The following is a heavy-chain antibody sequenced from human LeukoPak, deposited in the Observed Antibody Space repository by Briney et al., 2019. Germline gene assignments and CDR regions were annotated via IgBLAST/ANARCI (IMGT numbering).Heavy chain of an antibody. J-gene: IGHJ4*02. CDR2: ISSSSDYI. V-gene: IGHV3-21*01. D-gene: IGHD4-17*01. CDR3: ARDSIGGSTVTSFDC. CDR1: GFTFSSYT. Sequence: GGSLRLSCAASGFTFSSYTMNWVRQAPGKGLEWVSSISSSSDYIYYADSVKGRFTISRDSAKNSLYLQMSSLRAEDTAVYYCARDSIGGSTVTSFDCWGQGTLVTVSS.